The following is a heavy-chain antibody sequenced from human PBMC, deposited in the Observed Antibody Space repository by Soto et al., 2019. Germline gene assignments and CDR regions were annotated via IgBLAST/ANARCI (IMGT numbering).Heavy chain of an antibody. CDR2: IIPIFGTA. CDR1: GGTFSSYA. V-gene: IGHV1-69*01. J-gene: IGHJ4*02. CDR3: ARVRSGWYGAFDY. Sequence: QVQLVQSGAEVKKPGSSVKVSCKASGGTFSSYAISWVRQAPGQGLEWMGGIIPIFGTANYAQKFQGRVTSTADDSTSTGYMELSSLRSEDTGVYYCARVRSGWYGAFDYRGRGALVTVT. D-gene: IGHD6-19*01.